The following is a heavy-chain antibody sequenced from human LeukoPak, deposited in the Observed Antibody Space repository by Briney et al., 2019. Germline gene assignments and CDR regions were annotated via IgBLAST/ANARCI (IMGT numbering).Heavy chain of an antibody. V-gene: IGHV1-69*05. CDR1: GGTFSSYA. Sequence: SVKVSCKASGGTFSSYAISWVRQAPGQGLEWMGGIIPIFGTANYAQKFQGRVTITTDESTSTAYMELSSLRSEDTAVYYCARDNYAGANWFDPWGQGILVTVSS. CDR2: IIPIFGTA. D-gene: IGHD1-7*01. J-gene: IGHJ5*02. CDR3: ARDNYAGANWFDP.